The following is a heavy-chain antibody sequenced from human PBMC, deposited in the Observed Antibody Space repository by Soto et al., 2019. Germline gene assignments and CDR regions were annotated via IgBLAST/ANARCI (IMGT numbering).Heavy chain of an antibody. CDR1: GYTLTELS. CDR3: ATDIPYCSGGSGYVAYYYYGMDV. Sequence: QVQLVQSGAEVKKPGASVKVSCKVSGYTLTELSMHWVRQAPGKGLEWMGGFDPEDGETIYAQKFQGRVTMTEDTSTDTAYMEMSSLRSEDTAVYYCATDIPYCSGGSGYVAYYYYGMDVWGQGTTVTVSS. V-gene: IGHV1-24*01. D-gene: IGHD2-15*01. J-gene: IGHJ6*02. CDR2: FDPEDGET.